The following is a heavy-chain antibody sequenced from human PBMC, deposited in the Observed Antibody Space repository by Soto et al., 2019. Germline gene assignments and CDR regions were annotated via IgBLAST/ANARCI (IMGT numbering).Heavy chain of an antibody. CDR2: INSDGSST. J-gene: IGHJ5*02. CDR1: GFSFSSYW. V-gene: IGHV3-74*01. CDR3: ARGSLEVRPPAINWIDP. Sequence: PGGSLRLSCAASGFSFSSYWMHWVRQVPGKGLVWVSHINSDGSSTSYANSVKGRFTISRDNAKKTLYLQMNSLTAEDTAVYFCARGSLEVRPPAINWIDPWGQGTLVTVSS. D-gene: IGHD2-15*01.